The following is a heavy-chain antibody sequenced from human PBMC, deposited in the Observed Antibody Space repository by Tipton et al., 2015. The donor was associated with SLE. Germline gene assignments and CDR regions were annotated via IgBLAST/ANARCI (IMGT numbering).Heavy chain of an antibody. V-gene: IGHV4-4*07. CDR2: VYSSGSA. CDR3: ARTLGAIAHTVYDAFDI. CDR1: GDSITSYY. J-gene: IGHJ3*02. Sequence: TLSLTCSVSGDSITSYYWSWFRQSTGRGLEWIGRVYSSGSANYNPALISRVSMSVDTSKNQFSLRLNSVTAADTAVYYCARTLGAIAHTVYDAFDIWGQGKMVTVSS. D-gene: IGHD1-26*01.